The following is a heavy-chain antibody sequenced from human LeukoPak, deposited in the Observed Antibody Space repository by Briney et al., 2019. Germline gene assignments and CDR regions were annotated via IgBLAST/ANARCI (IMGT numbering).Heavy chain of an antibody. Sequence: GASVKVSCKASGYTFTGYYMHWVRQAPGQGLEWMGWINPNSGGTNYAQKFQGWVTMTRDTSISTAYMELSRLRSDDTAVYYCARNPGYCSSTSCYSYYFDYWGQGTLVTVSS. D-gene: IGHD2-2*01. V-gene: IGHV1-2*04. J-gene: IGHJ4*02. CDR3: ARNPGYCSSTSCYSYYFDY. CDR1: GYTFTGYY. CDR2: INPNSGGT.